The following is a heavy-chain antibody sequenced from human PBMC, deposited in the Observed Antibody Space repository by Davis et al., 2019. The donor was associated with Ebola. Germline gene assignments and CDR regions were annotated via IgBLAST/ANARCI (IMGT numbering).Heavy chain of an antibody. V-gene: IGHV3-48*04. CDR1: GFTFSSYS. D-gene: IGHD2/OR15-2a*01. J-gene: IGHJ6*02. CDR2: ISSSSSTI. Sequence: GESLKISCAASGFTFSSYSMNWVRQAPGKGLEWVSYISSSSSTIYYADSVKGRFTISRDNAKNSLYLQMNSLRAEDTAVYYCARPCKEYYYGMDVWGQGTTVTVSS. CDR3: ARPCKEYYYGMDV.